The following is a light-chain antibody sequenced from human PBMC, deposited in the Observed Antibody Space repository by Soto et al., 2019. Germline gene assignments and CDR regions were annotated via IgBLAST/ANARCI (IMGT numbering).Light chain of an antibody. V-gene: IGKV1-33*01. CDR3: QQYESLPLT. CDR1: QTISSW. J-gene: IGKJ5*01. CDR2: DAS. Sequence: DIQMTQSPSTLSGSVGDRVTITCRASQTISSWLAWYQQKPGKAPKLLIYDASDLETGVPSRFSGSGSGTGFTFTISSLQPEDFATYYCQQYESLPLTFGQGTRLEIK.